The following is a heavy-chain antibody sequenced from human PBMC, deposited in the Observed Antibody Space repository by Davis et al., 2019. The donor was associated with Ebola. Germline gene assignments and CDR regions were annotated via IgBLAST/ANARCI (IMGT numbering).Heavy chain of an antibody. V-gene: IGHV3-48*03. D-gene: IGHD2-21*01. CDR1: GFIFSSYE. Sequence: PGGSLRLSCAASGFIFSSYEMTWVRQAPGGGLEWISYIGPSGTDIAYADSARGRFTISRDNAKNSLFLQMNSLRAEDTALYYCARERTSCGGDCLDYWGQGTLVTVSS. J-gene: IGHJ4*02. CDR3: ARERTSCGGDCLDY. CDR2: IGPSGTDI.